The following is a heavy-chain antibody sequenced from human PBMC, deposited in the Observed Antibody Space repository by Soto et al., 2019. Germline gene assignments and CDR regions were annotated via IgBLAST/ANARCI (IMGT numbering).Heavy chain of an antibody. CDR1: GFTFDDYA. CDR3: GIFSGTRDV. J-gene: IGHJ6*02. CDR2: ISWDGLSA. V-gene: IGHV3-43D*04. D-gene: IGHD3-3*02. Sequence: EVQLAESGGVVVQPGGSLKLSCAASGFTFDDYAMNWVRQVPGKGLEWVSRISWDGLSAFYADSVKGRFTISRDNYKNSLHLQMNSLRIEDTALYYCGIFSGTRDVWGQWTMVTVS.